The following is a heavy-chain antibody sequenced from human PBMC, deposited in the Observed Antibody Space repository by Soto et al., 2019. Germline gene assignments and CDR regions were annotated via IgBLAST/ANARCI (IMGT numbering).Heavy chain of an antibody. D-gene: IGHD6-13*01. Sequence: VKVSCKASGYTFTSYAMHWVRQAPGQRLEWMGWINAGNGNTKYSQKFQGRVTITRDTSASTAYMELSSLRSEDTAVYYCAREGREIAAAVGNYWGQGTLVTVSS. V-gene: IGHV1-3*01. J-gene: IGHJ4*02. CDR1: GYTFTSYA. CDR2: INAGNGNT. CDR3: AREGREIAAAVGNY.